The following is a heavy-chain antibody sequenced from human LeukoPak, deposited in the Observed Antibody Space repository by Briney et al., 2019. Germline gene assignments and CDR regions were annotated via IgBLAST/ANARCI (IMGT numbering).Heavy chain of an antibody. Sequence: GGSLRLSCAVSGITLSNYGMTWVQQAPGKGLEWVAGISDSGGSTNYADSVKGRFTISRDNPKNTLYLQMNSLRAEDTAVYFCAKRGVVIRVILVGFHKEAYYFDSWGQGALVTVSS. CDR2: ISDSGGST. J-gene: IGHJ4*02. V-gene: IGHV3-23*01. CDR1: GITLSNYG. D-gene: IGHD3-22*01. CDR3: AKRGVVIRVILVGFHKEAYYFDS.